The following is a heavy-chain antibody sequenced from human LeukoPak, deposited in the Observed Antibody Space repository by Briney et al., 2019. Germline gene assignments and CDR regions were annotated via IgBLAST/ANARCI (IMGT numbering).Heavy chain of an antibody. J-gene: IGHJ4*02. CDR3: AKDSGRVVVVVAATLWDY. CDR1: GFTFSSYA. D-gene: IGHD2-15*01. V-gene: IGHV3-23*01. Sequence: GGSLRLSCAASGFTFSSYAMSWVRQAPGKGLEWVSAISGSGGSTYYADSVKGRFTISRDNSKNTLYLQMNSLRAEDTAVYYCAKDSGRVVVVVAATLWDYWGQGTLVTVSS. CDR2: ISGSGGST.